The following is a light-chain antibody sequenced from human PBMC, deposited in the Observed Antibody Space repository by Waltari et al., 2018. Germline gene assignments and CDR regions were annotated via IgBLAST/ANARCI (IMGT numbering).Light chain of an antibody. CDR1: ARDVGGFRF. CDR3: CSFSGANNVL. J-gene: IGLJ2*01. CDR2: DVI. Sequence: QSALTQPPSASGSPGHSVTISCTVTARDVGGFRFVSWYQQHPGKAPRLIIYDVIKRPSGVPVRFSSSKSSNTASLTVSGLQPEDEADYFCCSFSGANNVLFGGGTKLTVL. V-gene: IGLV2-8*01.